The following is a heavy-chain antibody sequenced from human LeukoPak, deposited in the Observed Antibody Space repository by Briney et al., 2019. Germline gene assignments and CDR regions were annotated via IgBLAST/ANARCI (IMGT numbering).Heavy chain of an antibody. J-gene: IGHJ4*02. CDR1: GGSISSHY. V-gene: IGHV4-59*11. CDR2: IYYSGST. Sequence: SETLSLTCTVSGGSISSHYWSWIRQPPGKGLEWIGYIYYSGSTNYNPSLKSRVTISVDTSKNQFSLKLSSVTAADTAVYYCASNGIYYDILTGRYSSSYFDYWGQGTLVTVSS. CDR3: ASNGIYYDILTGRYSSSYFDY. D-gene: IGHD3-9*01.